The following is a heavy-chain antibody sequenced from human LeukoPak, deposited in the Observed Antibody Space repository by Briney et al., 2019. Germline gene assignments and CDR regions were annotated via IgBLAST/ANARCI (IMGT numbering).Heavy chain of an antibody. D-gene: IGHD1-7*01. CDR1: GGSISSYY. Sequence: PSETLSLTCTVSGGSISSYYWSWIRQPPGKGLEWIGEINHSGSTNYNPSLKSRVTISVDTSKNQFSLKLSSVTAADTAVYYCARDGNYDLYWGQGTLVTVSS. J-gene: IGHJ4*02. CDR2: INHSGST. V-gene: IGHV4-34*01. CDR3: ARDGNYDLY.